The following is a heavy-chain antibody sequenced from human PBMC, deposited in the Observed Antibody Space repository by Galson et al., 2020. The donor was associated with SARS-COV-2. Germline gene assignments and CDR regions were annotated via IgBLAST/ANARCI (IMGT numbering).Heavy chain of an antibody. J-gene: IGHJ6*02. D-gene: IGHD3-10*01. CDR2: ISGSGGST. V-gene: IGHV3-23*01. Sequence: TGGSLRLSCAASGFTFSSYAMSWVRQAPGKGLEWVSAISGSGGSTYYADSVKGRFTISRDNSKNTLYLQMNSLRAEDTAVYYCAKQNYGSGSYYKYYGMDVWGQGTTVTVSS. CDR3: AKQNYGSGSYYKYYGMDV. CDR1: GFTFSSYA.